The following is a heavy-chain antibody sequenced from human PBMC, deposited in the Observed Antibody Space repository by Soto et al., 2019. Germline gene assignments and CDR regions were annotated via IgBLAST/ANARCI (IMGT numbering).Heavy chain of an antibody. V-gene: IGHV3-15*01. J-gene: IGHJ5*02. CDR3: TTDIVVVPAAFDP. Sequence: PGGSLRLSCAASGFTFSNAWMSWVRQAPGKGLEWVGRIKSKTDGGTTDYAAPVKGRFTISRDDSKNTLYLQMNSLKTEDTAVYYCTTDIVVVPAAFDPWGQGTLVTVSS. CDR2: IKSKTDGGTT. D-gene: IGHD2-2*01. CDR1: GFTFSNAW.